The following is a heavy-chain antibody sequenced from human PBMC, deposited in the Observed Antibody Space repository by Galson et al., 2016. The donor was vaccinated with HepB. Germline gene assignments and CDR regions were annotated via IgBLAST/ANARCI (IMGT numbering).Heavy chain of an antibody. D-gene: IGHD6-19*01. CDR1: GGSISNAGYY. J-gene: IGHJ6*03. CDR3: ARGTRSNDWYPYCMDV. CDR2: IHTSGST. V-gene: IGHV4-61*02. Sequence: TLSLTCTITGGSISNAGYYWSWIRQPAGKGLEWLGRIHTSGSTKYNPSPKSRVSISVDTSKNEFSLRLTSVTAADTAVYYCARGTRSNDWYPYCMDVWGKGTTVTVSS.